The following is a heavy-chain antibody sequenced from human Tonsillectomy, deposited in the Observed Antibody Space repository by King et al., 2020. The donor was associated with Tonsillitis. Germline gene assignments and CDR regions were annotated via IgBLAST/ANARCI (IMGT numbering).Heavy chain of an antibody. V-gene: IGHV3-33*01. CDR2: IWYDGSNK. D-gene: IGHD3-3*01. CDR3: ARVKSITIFGEVINGAFDI. CDR1: GFTFSSYG. Sequence: QLVQSGGGVVQPGRSLRLSCAASGFTFSSYGMHWVRQAPGKGLEWVAVIWYDGSNKYYADSVKGRFTISRDNSKNTLYLQMNSLRAEDTAVYYCARVKSITIFGEVINGAFDIWGQGTMVTVSS. J-gene: IGHJ3*02.